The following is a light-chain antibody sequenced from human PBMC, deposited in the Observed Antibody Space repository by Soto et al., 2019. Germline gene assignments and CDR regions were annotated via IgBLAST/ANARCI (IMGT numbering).Light chain of an antibody. V-gene: IGKV1-27*01. CDR3: QKYNSAPYT. CDR2: AAS. CDR1: QGISNY. J-gene: IGKJ2*01. Sequence: DIQMTQSPSSLSASVGDRVTITCRASQGISNYLAWYQQKPGKVPKLLIYAASPMQSGVPSRFSGSGSGTDFTITISSLQPEDVATYYCQKYNSAPYTFGQGTKQVIK.